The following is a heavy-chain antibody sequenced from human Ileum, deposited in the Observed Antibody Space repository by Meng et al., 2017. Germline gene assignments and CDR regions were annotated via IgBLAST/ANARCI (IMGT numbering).Heavy chain of an antibody. J-gene: IGHJ4*02. CDR3: VSERRRSYFFDY. CDR2: IFYTGAT. V-gene: IGHV4-30-4*01. CDR1: GGSITSGDYY. Sequence: QVQLQESVPGLVLPLQILSLNCTVSGGSITSGDYYWSWIRQPPGKGLEWIGYIFYTGATYSNPSLKSRVTVSLDTSKSQFSLKLSSVTAADTAIYYCVSERRRSYFFDYWGQGTLVTVSS.